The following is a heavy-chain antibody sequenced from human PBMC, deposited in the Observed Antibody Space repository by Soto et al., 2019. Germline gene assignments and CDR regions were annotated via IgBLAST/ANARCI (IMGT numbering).Heavy chain of an antibody. CDR3: ARVATPGYCSGGCCYSNWFDP. CDR2: LYYSGST. V-gene: IGHV4-59*01. CDR1: GSSISSYC. J-gene: IGHJ5*02. Sequence: SETLSLTCTVSGSSISSYCWSWIRQPPGKGLEWIGYLYYSGSTNYNPSLTSRVTISLDTSRNQFAPKLSSVTAADTAVYYRARVATPGYCSGGCCYSNWFDPWGQGTLVTVS. D-gene: IGHD2-15*01.